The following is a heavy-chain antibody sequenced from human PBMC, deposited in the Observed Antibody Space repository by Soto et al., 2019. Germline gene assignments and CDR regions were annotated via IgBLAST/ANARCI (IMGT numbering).Heavy chain of an antibody. V-gene: IGHV4-31*03. CDR3: ARMYSSGSGWFHP. CDR2: LYSGGSI. CDR1: GYSITAGGYY. J-gene: IGHJ5*02. Sequence: LQESGPGLVKPSQTLSLTCFVSGYSITAGGYYWSWIRHHPGKGLEWIGSLYSGGSIIYTPSLISRVFISGGTSSNQFSMSLTSVTAADTARYYCARMYSSGSGWFHPWGQGTLVTVSS. D-gene: IGHD6-19*01.